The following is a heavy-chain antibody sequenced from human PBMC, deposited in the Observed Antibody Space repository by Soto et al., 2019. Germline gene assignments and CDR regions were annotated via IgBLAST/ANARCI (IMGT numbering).Heavy chain of an antibody. D-gene: IGHD1-1*01. CDR1: GFTFSSYA. V-gene: IGHV3-30-3*01. CDR2: ISYDGSNK. J-gene: IGHJ6*02. CDR3: ARDRQPGYYYYGMDV. Sequence: PGGSLRLSCAASGFTFSSYAMHWVRQAPGKGLEWVAVISYDGSNKYYADSVKGRFTISRDNSKNTLYLQMNSLRAEDTAVYYCARDRQPGYYYYGMDVWGQGTTVTVSS.